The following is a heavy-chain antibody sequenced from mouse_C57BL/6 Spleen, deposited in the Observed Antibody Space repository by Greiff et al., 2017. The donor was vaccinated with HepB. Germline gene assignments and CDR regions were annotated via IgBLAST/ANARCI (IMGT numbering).Heavy chain of an antibody. Sequence: EVMLVESGGDLVKPGGSLKLSCAASGFTFSSYGMSWVRQTPDKRLEWVATISSGGSYTYYPDSVKGRFTIARDNAKNTLYLQRSSLKSEDTAMYYCARHEDYDGFAYWGQGTLVTVSA. CDR1: GFTFSSYG. V-gene: IGHV5-6*01. J-gene: IGHJ3*01. D-gene: IGHD2-4*01. CDR3: ARHEDYDGFAY. CDR2: ISSGGSYT.